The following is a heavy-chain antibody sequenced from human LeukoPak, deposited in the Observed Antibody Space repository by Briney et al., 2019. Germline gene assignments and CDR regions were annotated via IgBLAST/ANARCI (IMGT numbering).Heavy chain of an antibody. J-gene: IGHJ4*02. CDR3: ARTHFIISNYFDY. V-gene: IGHV4-34*01. CDR2: INPSGRT. Sequence: SETLSLTCTVYGGSFNGYHWSWIRQPPGKGLEWIGEINPSGRTNYNPSLKSRVTISVDPSKNQFSLKLSSVTAADTAVYYCARTHFIISNYFDYWGQGTLATVSS. CDR1: GGSFNGYH. D-gene: IGHD3-3*02.